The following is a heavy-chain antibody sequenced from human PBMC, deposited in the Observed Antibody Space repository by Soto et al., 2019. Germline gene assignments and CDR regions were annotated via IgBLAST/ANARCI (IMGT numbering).Heavy chain of an antibody. CDR3: ARVRLPGRSRSSGDAYFDY. CDR2: ISAYNGNT. J-gene: IGHJ4*02. Sequence: ASVKVSFKASGYTFTSYGISWVRQAPGQGLEWMGWISAYNGNTNYAQKLQGRVTMTTDTSTSTAYMELRSLRSDDTAVYYCARVRLPGRSRSSGDAYFDYWGQGTLVTVSS. CDR1: GYTFTSYG. V-gene: IGHV1-18*04. D-gene: IGHD6-19*01.